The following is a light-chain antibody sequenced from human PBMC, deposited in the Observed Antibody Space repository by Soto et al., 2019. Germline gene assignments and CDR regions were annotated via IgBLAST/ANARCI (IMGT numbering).Light chain of an antibody. CDR1: SSNIGNNY. CDR3: AAWDASLSACV. J-gene: IGLJ1*01. Sequence: QSVLTQPPSESAAPGQKVTISCSGSSSNIGNNYVSWYQQLPGTAPKLLIYYSNQRPSGVPDRFSGSRSGTSASLAIVGLRSEDEAIYYCAAWDASLSACVFGNGTKVTVL. CDR2: YSN. V-gene: IGLV1-47*02.